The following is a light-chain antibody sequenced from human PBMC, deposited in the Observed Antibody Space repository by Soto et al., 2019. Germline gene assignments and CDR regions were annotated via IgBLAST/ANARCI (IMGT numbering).Light chain of an antibody. V-gene: IGKV1-27*01. J-gene: IGKJ1*01. CDR3: QKYDRAPAA. CDR1: KDIKKF. CDR2: AAS. Sequence: DIQVTQSPYSLSASPGDRITITCRASKDIKKFLAWYQQKPGEVPHLLIYAASTLRPGVPSRFSGNASGTDFTLTIASLQPEDVATYFCQKYDRAPAAFGQGTKVDVK.